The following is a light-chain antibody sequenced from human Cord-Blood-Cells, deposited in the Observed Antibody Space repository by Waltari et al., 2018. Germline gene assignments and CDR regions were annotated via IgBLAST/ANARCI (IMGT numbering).Light chain of an antibody. CDR1: SHRSYY. CDR2: GKN. Sequence: SSELTQAPAVSVALGQTVRITCQGDSHRSYYKNWYQQKPGQAPVLVIYGKNNRPSGIPDRFSGSSSGNTASLTITGAQAEDEADYYCNSRDSSGNHLVFGGGTKLTVL. CDR3: NSRDSSGNHLV. V-gene: IGLV3-19*01. J-gene: IGLJ2*01.